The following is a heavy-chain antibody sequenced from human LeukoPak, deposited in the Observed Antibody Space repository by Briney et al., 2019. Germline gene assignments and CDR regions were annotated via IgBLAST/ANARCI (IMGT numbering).Heavy chain of an antibody. CDR1: GFTFSSYA. J-gene: IGHJ6*02. V-gene: IGHV3-30-3*01. CDR2: ISYDGSNK. CDR3: ARGDYYGSGTYYYYGMDV. Sequence: PGGSLRVSCAASGFTFSSYAMHWVRQAPGKGLEWVAVISYDGSNKYYADSVKGRFTISRDNSKNTLYLQMNSLRAEDTAVYYCARGDYYGSGTYYYYGMDVWGQGTTVTVSS. D-gene: IGHD3-10*01.